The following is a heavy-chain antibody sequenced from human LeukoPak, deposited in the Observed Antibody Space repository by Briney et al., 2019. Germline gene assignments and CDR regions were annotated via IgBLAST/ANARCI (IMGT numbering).Heavy chain of an antibody. CDR1: GGSFSGYY. Sequence: SETLSLTCAVYGGSFSGYYWSWIRQPPGKGLEWIGEINHSGSTNYNPSLKSRVTISVDTSKNQFSLKLSSVTAADTAVYYCVRNVRGVILGFGYWGQGTLVTVSS. D-gene: IGHD3-10*02. V-gene: IGHV4-34*01. CDR2: INHSGST. J-gene: IGHJ4*02. CDR3: VRNVRGVILGFGY.